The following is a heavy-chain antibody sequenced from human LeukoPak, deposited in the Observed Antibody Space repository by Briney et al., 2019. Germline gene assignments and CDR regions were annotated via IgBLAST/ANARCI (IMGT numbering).Heavy chain of an antibody. CDR1: GYSFTSNW. D-gene: IGHD6-13*01. CDR2: VYPGDSDT. CDR3: ARNPSGYHFDY. V-gene: IGHV5-51*01. J-gene: IGHJ4*02. Sequence: GESLKISCKGSGYSFTSNWIGWVRQMPGKGLEWMGIVYPGDSDTRYSPSFQGQVTMSADKSISTAYLQWSSLKASDTAMYYCARNPSGYHFDYWGQGTLVTVSS.